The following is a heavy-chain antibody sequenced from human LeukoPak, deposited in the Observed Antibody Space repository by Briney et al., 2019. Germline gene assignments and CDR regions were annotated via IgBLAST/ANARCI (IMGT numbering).Heavy chain of an antibody. Sequence: PGGSLRLSCAASGFTFSSYGMSWIRQSPGKGLEWIGEINHSGSTNYNPSLKSRVTISVDTSKNQFSLKLSSVTAADTAVYYCARSRGPGKGARQSFDPWGRGTLVTVSS. J-gene: IGHJ5*02. D-gene: IGHD3-16*01. CDR3: ARSRGPGKGARQSFDP. V-gene: IGHV4-34*01. CDR1: GFTFSSYG. CDR2: INHSGST.